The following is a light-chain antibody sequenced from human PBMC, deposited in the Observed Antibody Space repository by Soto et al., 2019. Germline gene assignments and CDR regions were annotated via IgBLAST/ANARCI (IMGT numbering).Light chain of an antibody. CDR3: QQLNSDPRT. CDR1: QVIGSY. Sequence: DIKLTQSPSFLSASVGDRVTITCPASQVIGSYLAWYQQRPGKAPKLLIYAASTLQSGVPSRFSGSGSGTEFTLTISSLQPEDFATFYCQQLNSDPRTFGQGTKLEIK. CDR2: AAS. V-gene: IGKV1-9*01. J-gene: IGKJ2*01.